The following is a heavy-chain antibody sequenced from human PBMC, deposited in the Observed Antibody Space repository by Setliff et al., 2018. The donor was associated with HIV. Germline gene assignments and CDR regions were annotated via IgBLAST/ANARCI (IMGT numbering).Heavy chain of an antibody. J-gene: IGHJ6*04. Sequence: ASVKVSCKASATFTNVDIHWVRQAPGQGLEWMGRINPKSGGTNYVQKFQGRVTMTRDTSINTAYLELSRLRSDDTAVYYCAKDRTGTGTTLHVWGKGTTVTVSS. CDR3: AKDRTGTGTTLHV. CDR1: ATFTNVD. D-gene: IGHD1-7*01. V-gene: IGHV1-2*06. CDR2: INPKSGGT.